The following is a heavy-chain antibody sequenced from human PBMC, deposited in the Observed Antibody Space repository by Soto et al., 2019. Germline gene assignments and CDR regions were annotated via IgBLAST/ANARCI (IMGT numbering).Heavy chain of an antibody. Sequence: GGSLRLSCAASGFTFGDYAMSWFRQAPGKGLEWVGFIRSKAYGGTTEYAASVKSRFTISRDDSKSIAYLQMNSLKTEDTAVYYCTRDLQSPYYYYGMDVWGQGTTVTVSS. D-gene: IGHD1-1*01. CDR1: GFTFGDYA. J-gene: IGHJ6*02. CDR3: TRDLQSPYYYYGMDV. CDR2: IRSKAYGGTT. V-gene: IGHV3-49*03.